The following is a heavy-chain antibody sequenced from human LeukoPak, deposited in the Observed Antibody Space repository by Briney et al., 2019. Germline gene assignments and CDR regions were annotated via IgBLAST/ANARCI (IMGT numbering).Heavy chain of an antibody. J-gene: IGHJ4*02. Sequence: GGSLRLSCAASGFTSSSYSMNWVRQAPGKGLEWVSSISSSSSYIYYADSVKGRFTISRDNAKNSLYLQMNSLRAEDTAVYYCARDRSSSTPVVDYWGQGTLVTVSS. D-gene: IGHD6-6*01. V-gene: IGHV3-21*01. CDR3: ARDRSSSTPVVDY. CDR1: GFTSSSYS. CDR2: ISSSSSYI.